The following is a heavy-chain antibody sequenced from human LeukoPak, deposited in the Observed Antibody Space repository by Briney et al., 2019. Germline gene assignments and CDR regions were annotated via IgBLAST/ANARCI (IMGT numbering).Heavy chain of an antibody. J-gene: IGHJ6*03. CDR3: ARLHHDYGSGTYGGAYNYYMDV. CDR1: GGSINNYY. Sequence: PSETLSLTCTVSGGSINNYYWNWIRQPPGKGLEWIAYIYYSGSTNYNPSLKSRVTISVDTSNNQFSLRLNSVTAADTAVYYCARLHHDYGSGTYGGAYNYYMDVWGKGTTVTVSS. V-gene: IGHV4-59*01. CDR2: IYYSGST. D-gene: IGHD3-10*01.